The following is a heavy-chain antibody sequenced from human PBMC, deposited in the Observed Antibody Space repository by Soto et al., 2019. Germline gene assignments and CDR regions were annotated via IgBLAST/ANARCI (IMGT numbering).Heavy chain of an antibody. CDR1: GFTFSSYA. CDR3: ARPHRAGGSSWSGLVYYYGMDV. D-gene: IGHD6-13*01. V-gene: IGHV3-30-3*01. J-gene: IGHJ6*02. Sequence: GGSLRLSCAASGFTFSSYAMHWVRQAPGKGLEWVAVISYDGSNKYYADSVKGRFTISRDNSKNTLYLQMNSLRAEDTAVYYCARPHRAGGSSWSGLVYYYGMDVWGQGTTVTVS. CDR2: ISYDGSNK.